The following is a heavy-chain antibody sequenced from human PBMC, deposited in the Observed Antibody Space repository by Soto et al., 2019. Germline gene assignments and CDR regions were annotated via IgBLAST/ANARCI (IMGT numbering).Heavy chain of an antibody. J-gene: IGHJ4*02. CDR1: GGSISSGGYY. V-gene: IGHV4-31*03. Sequence: SETLSLTCTVSGGSISSGGYYWSWIRQHPGKGLEWIGYIYYSGSTYYNPSLKSRVTISVDTSKNQFSLKLSSVTAADTAVYYCARDGYGVVPFDYWGQGTLVTVSS. D-gene: IGHD4-17*01. CDR2: IYYSGST. CDR3: ARDGYGVVPFDY.